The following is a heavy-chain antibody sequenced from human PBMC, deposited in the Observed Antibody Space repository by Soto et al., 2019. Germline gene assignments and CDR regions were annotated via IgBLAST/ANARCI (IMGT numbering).Heavy chain of an antibody. CDR1: GFSFSTYG. V-gene: IGHV1-18*01. Sequence: QVQLVQSGAEVRKPGASVKVSCKISGFSFSTYGFSWVRQAPGQGPEWMGWISAYNGKTNYAQKFQDRVTMTTDTSTTTVYLEVRRLTSDDTAIYYCARGGLGKQLVRVTFDYWGQGTLVIVSS. CDR2: ISAYNGKT. CDR3: ARGGLGKQLVRVTFDY. D-gene: IGHD6-6*01. J-gene: IGHJ4*02.